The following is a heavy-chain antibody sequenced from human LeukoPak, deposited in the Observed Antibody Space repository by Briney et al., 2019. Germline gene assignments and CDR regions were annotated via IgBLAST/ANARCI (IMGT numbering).Heavy chain of an antibody. CDR3: ARDTIAVADHYYYYYMDV. V-gene: IGHV4-61*02. Sequence: SETLSLTCTVSGGSISSGSYYWSWIRQPAGRGLEWIGRIYTSGSTNYNPSLKSRVTISVDTSKNQFSLKLSSVTAADTAVYYCARDTIAVADHYYYYYMDVWGKGTTVTISS. J-gene: IGHJ6*03. CDR2: IYTSGST. CDR1: GGSISSGSYY. D-gene: IGHD6-19*01.